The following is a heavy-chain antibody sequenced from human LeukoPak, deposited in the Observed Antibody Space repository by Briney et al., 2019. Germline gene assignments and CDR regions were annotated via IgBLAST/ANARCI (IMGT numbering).Heavy chain of an antibody. CDR1: GYSFTSYD. J-gene: IGHJ5*02. Sequence: ASVKVSCKASGYSFTSYDTNWVRQATGQGLEWMGWMNPNSGNTGYAQKFQGRVSITRNTSISTAFMELSSLRSEDTAVYYCARGIRRNINYWFDPWGQGTPVTVSS. V-gene: IGHV1-8*01. CDR3: ARGIRRNINYWFDP. D-gene: IGHD1-14*01. CDR2: MNPNSGNT.